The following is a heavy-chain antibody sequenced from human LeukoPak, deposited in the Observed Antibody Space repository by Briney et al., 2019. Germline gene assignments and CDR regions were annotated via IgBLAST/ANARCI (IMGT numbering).Heavy chain of an antibody. V-gene: IGHV1-8*01. CDR1: GYTFTSYD. J-gene: IGHJ6*02. CDR2: MNPNSGNT. CDR3: ARVRVTIVRGVIITSSYYYYYGMDV. Sequence: ASVKVSCKASGYTFTSYDINWVRQATGQGLEWMGWMNPNSGNTGYAQKFQGRVTMTRNTSISTAYMELSSLRSEDTAVYYCARVRVTIVRGVIITSSYYYYYGMDVWGQGTTVTVSS. D-gene: IGHD3-10*01.